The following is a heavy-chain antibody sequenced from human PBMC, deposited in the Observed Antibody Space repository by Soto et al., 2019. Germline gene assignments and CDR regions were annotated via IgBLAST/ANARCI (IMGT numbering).Heavy chain of an antibody. CDR2: VYNNGQT. V-gene: IGHV4-39*07. CDR3: ATLPPRTVVALLPIPT. CDR1: GGSMTRSGYY. J-gene: IGHJ5*02. D-gene: IGHD2-21*01. Sequence: SETLSLTCSVAGGSMTRSGYYWGWIRQPPGNELQYIGSVYNNGQTYYNPSLTSPVTISIDTSNNQFSLRLRSVTAADTALYYCATLPPRTVVALLPIPTWGQGILVTVSS.